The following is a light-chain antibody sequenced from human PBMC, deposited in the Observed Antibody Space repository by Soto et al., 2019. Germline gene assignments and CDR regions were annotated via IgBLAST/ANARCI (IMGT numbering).Light chain of an antibody. Sequence: EIVLTQSPATLSLSPGEKATLSCRASQSVKGHVAWYQLKPGQSPRLLIFDTTNRATGTPTRLSGSGSGTDFPLTISRPEPEDFAVYYCQQRGNWPVTFGGGTKVEI. CDR1: QSVKGH. J-gene: IGKJ4*01. CDR2: DTT. V-gene: IGKV3-11*01. CDR3: QQRGNWPVT.